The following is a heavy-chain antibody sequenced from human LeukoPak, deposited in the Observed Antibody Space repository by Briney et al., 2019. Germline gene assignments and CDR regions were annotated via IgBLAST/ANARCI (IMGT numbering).Heavy chain of an antibody. Sequence: ASVKVSCEASGYTFTDYYINWVRQAPGQGLEWIGWINPNSGDTNYAQKFQDRVTMTRDTSISTAYIELNFLRSDDTAVFYCARGDYYGSPKVVAAWGQGTLVTVSS. J-gene: IGHJ5*02. V-gene: IGHV1-2*02. CDR2: INPNSGDT. D-gene: IGHD3-10*01. CDR1: GYTFTDYY. CDR3: ARGDYYGSPKVVAA.